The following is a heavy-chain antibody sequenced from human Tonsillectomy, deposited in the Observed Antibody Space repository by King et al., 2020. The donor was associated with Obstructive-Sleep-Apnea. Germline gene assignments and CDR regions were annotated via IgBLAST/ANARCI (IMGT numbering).Heavy chain of an antibody. V-gene: IGHV1-8*01. D-gene: IGHD5-24*01. J-gene: IGHJ4*02. CDR3: ARGGGSDGYTGYV. CDR2: MNPKSGAT. Sequence: VQLVESGAEVKKPGASVKVSCKASGYIFINYDIAWVRQATGHGLEWMGWMNPKSGATGYAQKFQGRVIMTRSTSISTAYMEVSGLRSADTAGYYCARGGGSDGYTGYVWGQGTLVTVSS. CDR1: GYIFINYD.